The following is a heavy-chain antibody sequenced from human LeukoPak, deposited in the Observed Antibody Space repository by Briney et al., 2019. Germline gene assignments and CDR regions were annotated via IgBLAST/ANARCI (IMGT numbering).Heavy chain of an antibody. J-gene: IGHJ5*02. D-gene: IGHD2-15*01. CDR3: ARGFCSGGSCSRIVAP. Sequence: PGGSLRLSCAASGFTVSSNYMTWVRQAPGKGLEWVSYISSGGTTIYYAASVRGRFTISRDNAKNSLYLQMNSLRDEDTAVYYCARGFCSGGSCSRIVAPWGRGTLVTVSS. V-gene: IGHV3-48*02. CDR1: GFTVSSNY. CDR2: ISSGGTTI.